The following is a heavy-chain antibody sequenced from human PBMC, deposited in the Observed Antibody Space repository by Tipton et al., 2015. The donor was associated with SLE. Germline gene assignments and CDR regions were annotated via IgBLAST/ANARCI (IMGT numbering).Heavy chain of an antibody. D-gene: IGHD3/OR15-3a*01. J-gene: IGHJ4*02. CDR1: GGSISSGGYY. CDR2: SHYSRNT. V-gene: IGHV4-31*03. CDR3: ARGGGDFGLKN. Sequence: TLSLTCSVSGGSISSGGYYWSWIRQHPGKGLEWIGYSHYSRNTYYNTSLKSRVTISVDTSKNQFSPKLSSVTAADTAVYYCARGGGDFGLKNWGQGTLVTVSS.